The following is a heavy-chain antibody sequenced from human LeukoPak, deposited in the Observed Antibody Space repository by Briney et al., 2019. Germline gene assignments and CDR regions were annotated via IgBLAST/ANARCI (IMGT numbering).Heavy chain of an antibody. CDR3: ARNSCPSGSCYDNRGYFDY. CDR1: GGSISSYY. J-gene: IGHJ4*02. Sequence: SETLSLTCTVSGGSISSYYWSWIRQPAGKGREWIGRIYTSGSTNYNPSLKRRITISVDTSKNQFSLKLSSVTAADTAVYYCARNSCPSGSCYDNRGYFDYWGQGTLVTVSS. V-gene: IGHV4-4*07. CDR2: IYTSGST. D-gene: IGHD2-15*01.